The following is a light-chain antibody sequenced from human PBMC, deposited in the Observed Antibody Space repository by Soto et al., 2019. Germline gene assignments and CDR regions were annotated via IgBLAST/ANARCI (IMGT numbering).Light chain of an antibody. CDR3: QSYDNSRSGPVG. V-gene: IGLV1-40*01. CDR1: SSNIGAGYD. Sequence: QSVLTQPPSVSGAPGQRVTISCTGSSSNIGAGYDVHWYQQLPGTAPKLLIYLNNNRPSGVPDRFSGSKSDTSASLAITGLQAEDEADYYCQSYDNSRSGPVGIGGGTKLTVL. J-gene: IGLJ2*01. CDR2: LNN.